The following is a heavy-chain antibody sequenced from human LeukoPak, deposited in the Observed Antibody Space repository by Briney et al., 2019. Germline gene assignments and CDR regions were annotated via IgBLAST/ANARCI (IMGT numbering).Heavy chain of an antibody. CDR2: ISSSGSTI. Sequence: GGSLRLSCAASGFTFSDYYMSWIRQAPGKGLEWVSYISSSGSTIYYADSVKGRFTISRDNAKNSLYLQMNSLRAEDTAVYYCARVHYYDSSGYYSRSLDYWGQGTLVTVSS. J-gene: IGHJ4*02. CDR1: GFTFSDYY. V-gene: IGHV3-11*04. CDR3: ARVHYYDSSGYYSRSLDY. D-gene: IGHD3-22*01.